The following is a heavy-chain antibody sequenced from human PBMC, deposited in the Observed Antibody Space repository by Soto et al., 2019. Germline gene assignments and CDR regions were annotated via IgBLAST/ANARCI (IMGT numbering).Heavy chain of an antibody. D-gene: IGHD6-13*01. V-gene: IGHV5-51*01. CDR1: GYSFTSYW. CDR3: ARVGSSSWYYYYGMDV. J-gene: IGHJ6*02. Sequence: LGESLKISCKGSGYSFTSYWIGWVRQMPGKGLEWMGIIYPGDSDTRYSPSFQGQVTISADKSISTAYLQWSSLKASDTAMYYCARVGSSSWYYYYGMDVWGQGTTVTVSS. CDR2: IYPGDSDT.